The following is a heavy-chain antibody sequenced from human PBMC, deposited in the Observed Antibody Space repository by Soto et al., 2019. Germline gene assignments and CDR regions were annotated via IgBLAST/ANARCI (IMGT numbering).Heavy chain of an antibody. J-gene: IGHJ4*02. Sequence: SETLSLTCAVYGGSFNGYYWSWIRQSPGKGLEWIGEITHSESTNYNPSLKSRVTISVDTSKNQFSLRLSSVTAADTAVYYCARETYYYDSGTYYRKGYFDYWGQGTPVTVSS. V-gene: IGHV4-34*01. CDR1: GGSFNGYY. D-gene: IGHD3-10*01. CDR3: ARETYYYDSGTYYRKGYFDY. CDR2: ITHSEST.